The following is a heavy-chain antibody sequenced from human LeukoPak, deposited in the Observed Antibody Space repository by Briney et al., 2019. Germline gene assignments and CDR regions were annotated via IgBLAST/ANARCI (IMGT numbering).Heavy chain of an antibody. CDR1: GGSISSGGYY. J-gene: IGHJ4*02. CDR2: IYYSGST. Sequence: SETLSLTCTVSGGSISSGGYYWSWIRQHPGKGLEWIGYIYYSGSTNYNPSLKSRVTISVDTSKNQFSLKLSSVTAADTAVYYCARGPYYYDSSYDYWGQGTLVTVSS. CDR3: ARGPYYYDSSYDY. D-gene: IGHD3-22*01. V-gene: IGHV4-31*03.